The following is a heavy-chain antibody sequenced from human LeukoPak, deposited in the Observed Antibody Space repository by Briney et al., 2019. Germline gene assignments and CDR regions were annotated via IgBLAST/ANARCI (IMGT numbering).Heavy chain of an antibody. Sequence: SETLSLTCTVSGGSVSNNHWSWLRQSTEKGLEWLGYAYDSGISNYNPSLESRVTLPVDTSKNQFSLRLTSVTAADTAVYFCARRAGTGTPVYFDYWGQGDLVTVSS. D-gene: IGHD6-19*01. CDR1: GGSVSNNH. CDR2: AYDSGIS. CDR3: ARRAGTGTPVYFDY. J-gene: IGHJ4*02. V-gene: IGHV4-59*02.